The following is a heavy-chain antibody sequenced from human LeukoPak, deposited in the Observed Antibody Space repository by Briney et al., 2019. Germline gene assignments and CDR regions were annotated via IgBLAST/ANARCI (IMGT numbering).Heavy chain of an antibody. Sequence: GGSLRLSCAASGFTFSNYAMSWVRQAPGKGLEWVSTISSSSGGTYYADSVKGRFTISRDNAKNSLFLQMNSLRAEDTAVYYCARAGGPYGSGSYYSDWGQGTLVTVSS. V-gene: IGHV3-21*01. CDR3: ARAGGPYGSGSYYSD. CDR1: GFTFSNYA. J-gene: IGHJ4*02. CDR2: ISSSSGGT. D-gene: IGHD3-10*01.